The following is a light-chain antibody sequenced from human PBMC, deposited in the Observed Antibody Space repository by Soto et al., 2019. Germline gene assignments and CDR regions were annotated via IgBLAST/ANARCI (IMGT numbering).Light chain of an antibody. CDR1: SSDVGGYKY. J-gene: IGLJ1*01. CDR2: EVS. CDR3: SSYTSNSTIYV. Sequence: QSVLTQPASVSGSPGQSITISCAGTSSDVGGYKYVSWYQQNPGKAPKLIIYEVSSRPSGVSNRFSGSKSGNTASLTISGLQAEDEADYYCSSYTSNSTIYVFGSRTKATV. V-gene: IGLV2-14*01.